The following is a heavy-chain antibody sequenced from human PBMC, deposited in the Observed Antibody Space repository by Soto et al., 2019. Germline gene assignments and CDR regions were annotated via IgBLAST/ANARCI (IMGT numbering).Heavy chain of an antibody. CDR2: IVVGSGNT. CDR3: AAEGTVTTGMDV. CDR1: GFTFTSAA. D-gene: IGHD4-17*01. Sequence: QMQLVQSGPEVKKPGTSVKVSCKASGFTFTSAAMPWVRRASGQRLEWIGWIVVGSGNTNYAQRFQEGVTITRDMSTSTAYMELSSLRSEDTDVYYCAAEGTVTTGMDVWGQGTTVTVSS. J-gene: IGHJ6*02. V-gene: IGHV1-58*02.